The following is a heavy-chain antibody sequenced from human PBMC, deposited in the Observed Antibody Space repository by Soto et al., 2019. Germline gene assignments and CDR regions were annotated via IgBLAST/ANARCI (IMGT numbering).Heavy chain of an antibody. CDR3: ARKNHFDY. J-gene: IGHJ4*02. CDR1: GGSFSGYY. Sequence: PSETLSLTCAVYGGSFSGYYWSWIRQPPGKGLEWIGEINHSGSTNYNPSLKSRVTISVDTSKNQFSLKLSSVTAADTAVYYCARKNHFDYWGQGTLVTVSS. V-gene: IGHV4-34*01. CDR2: INHSGST.